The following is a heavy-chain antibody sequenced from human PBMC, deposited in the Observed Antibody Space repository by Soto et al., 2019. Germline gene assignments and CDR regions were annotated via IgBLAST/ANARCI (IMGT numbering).Heavy chain of an antibody. Sequence: TSVKVSCKTVGLTFTSSALQWVRQARGQRLEWIGRIAVGSGYTNYEQRFQNRVTLTREMSTGTTCMELSRMTSEDTAIYYCAADATAWQQMVPSDYWG. J-gene: IGHJ4*01. CDR3: AADATAWQQMVPSDY. D-gene: IGHD2-8*01. CDR2: IAVGSGYT. CDR1: GLTFTSSA. V-gene: IGHV1-58*01.